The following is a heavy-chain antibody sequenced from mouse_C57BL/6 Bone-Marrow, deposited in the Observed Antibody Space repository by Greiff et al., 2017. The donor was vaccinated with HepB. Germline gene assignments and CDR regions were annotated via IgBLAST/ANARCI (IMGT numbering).Heavy chain of an antibody. CDR1: GFTFSDYY. J-gene: IGHJ4*01. CDR2: INYDGSST. CDR3: ARHYGSSSYYYAMDY. V-gene: IGHV5-16*01. Sequence: EVQLVESEGGLVQPGSSMKLSCTASGFTFSDYYMAWVRQVPEKGLEWVANINYDGSSTYYLDSLKSRFIISRDNAKNILYLQMSSLKSEDTATYYCARHYGSSSYYYAMDYWGQGTSVTVSS. D-gene: IGHD1-1*01.